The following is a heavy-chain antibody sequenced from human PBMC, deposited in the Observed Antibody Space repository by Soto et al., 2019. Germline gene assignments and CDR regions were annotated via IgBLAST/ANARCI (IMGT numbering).Heavy chain of an antibody. CDR2: INSDGSST. D-gene: IGHD3-3*01. J-gene: IGHJ6*02. V-gene: IGHV3-74*01. CDR1: GFTFSSYW. Sequence: GGSLRLSCAASGFTFSSYWMHWVRQAPGKGLVWVSRINSDGSSTSYADSVKGRFTISRDNAKNTLYLQMNGLRAEDTAVYYCARGVLRFLEWFIEDYYYYGMDVWGQGTTVTVSS. CDR3: ARGVLRFLEWFIEDYYYYGMDV.